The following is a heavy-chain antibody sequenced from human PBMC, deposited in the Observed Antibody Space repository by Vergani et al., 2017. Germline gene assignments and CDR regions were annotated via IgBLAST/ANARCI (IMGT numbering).Heavy chain of an antibody. Sequence: QVQLVQSGAEVKKPGASVKVSCKASGYTFTSYDINWVRQATGQGLEWMGWMNPNSGNTGYAQKFQGRVTMTRNTSISTAYRELSSLRSEDTAVYYCARGPLCSSTGCYYAFDIWGQGTMVTVSS. CDR3: ARGPLCSSTGCYYAFDI. J-gene: IGHJ3*02. CDR2: MNPNSGNT. CDR1: GYTFTSYD. D-gene: IGHD2-2*01. V-gene: IGHV1-8*01.